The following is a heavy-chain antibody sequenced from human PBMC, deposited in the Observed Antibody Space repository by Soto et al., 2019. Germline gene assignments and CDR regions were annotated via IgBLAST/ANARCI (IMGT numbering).Heavy chain of an antibody. CDR3: AKDPINYYGSGSYYPSYYFDY. Sequence: GGSLRLSCAASGFTFSSYAMSRVRQAPGKGLEWVSSMSGAGRSSYYADSVKGRFTISRDNSKNTLYLQMNSLRAEDTAVYYCAKDPINYYGSGSYYPSYYFDYWGQGTLVTVSS. CDR1: GFTFSSYA. D-gene: IGHD3-10*01. CDR2: MSGAGRSS. J-gene: IGHJ4*02. V-gene: IGHV3-23*01.